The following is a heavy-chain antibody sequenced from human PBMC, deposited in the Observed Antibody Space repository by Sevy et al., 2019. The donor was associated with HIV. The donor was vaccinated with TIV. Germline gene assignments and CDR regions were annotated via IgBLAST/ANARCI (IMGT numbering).Heavy chain of an antibody. V-gene: IGHV3-33*01. CDR2: IYYDGNNK. J-gene: IGHJ4*02. CDR1: GFTFNTYG. Sequence: GGSLRLSCAASGFTFNTYGMHWDRQAPGKGLEWVALIYYDGNNKVYAHSVKGRFTISRDNSKNTLFLLMNSLRAEDTAFYYCARDLGIAVAPDYWGQGTLVTVSS. CDR3: ARDLGIAVAPDY. D-gene: IGHD6-19*01.